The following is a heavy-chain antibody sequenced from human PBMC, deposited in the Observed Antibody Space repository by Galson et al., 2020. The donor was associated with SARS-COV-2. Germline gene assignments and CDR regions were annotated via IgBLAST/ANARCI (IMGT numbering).Heavy chain of an antibody. Sequence: SQASETLSLTCAVYGGSFNGYYWSWIRQPPGKGLEWIGEINHSGSTNYNPSLKSRVTISVDTSKNQFSLKLSSVTAADTAVYYCARGRSLYVWGSYRYTDAFDIWGQGTMVTVSS. CDR3: ARGRSLYVWGSYRYTDAFDI. J-gene: IGHJ3*02. CDR1: GGSFNGYY. V-gene: IGHV4-34*01. CDR2: INHSGST. D-gene: IGHD3-16*02.